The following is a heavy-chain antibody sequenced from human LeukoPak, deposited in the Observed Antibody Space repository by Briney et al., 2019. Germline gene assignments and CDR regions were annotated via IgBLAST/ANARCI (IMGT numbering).Heavy chain of an antibody. CDR3: AKDLQLHY. V-gene: IGHV3-23*01. D-gene: IGHD5-24*01. CDR2: ISGSGTST. J-gene: IGHJ4*02. Sequence: GGSLRLSCAASGFTFSSYAMSWVRQAPGKGLEWASSISGSGTSTYYADSVKGRFTISRDNSKNTLYLQMNSLRAKDAAVYYCAKDLQLHYWGQGALVTVSS. CDR1: GFTFSSYA.